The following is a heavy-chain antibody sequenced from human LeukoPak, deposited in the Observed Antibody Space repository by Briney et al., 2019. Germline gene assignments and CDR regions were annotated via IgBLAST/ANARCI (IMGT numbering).Heavy chain of an antibody. Sequence: GWSLRLSCAASEFTLSSYAMSWVRQAPGKGLEWVSSISGNGAHSYYADSVKGRFTISRDFSRNAVYLQMSSLRVEDTAEYCAKAVDGRGYYFERGADFWGQGTMVTVSS. CDR1: EFTLSSYA. CDR3: AKAVDGRGYYFERGADF. CDR2: ISGNGAHS. J-gene: IGHJ4*02. V-gene: IGHV3-23*01. D-gene: IGHD3-22*01.